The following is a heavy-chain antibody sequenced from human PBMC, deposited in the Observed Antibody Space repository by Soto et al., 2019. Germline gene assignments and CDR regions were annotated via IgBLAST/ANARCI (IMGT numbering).Heavy chain of an antibody. CDR1: GGTFSSYA. CDR3: ARWGLSGDYYYYGMDV. CDR2: IIPIFGTA. Sequence: QVQLVQSGAEVKKPGSSVKVSCKASGGTFSSYAISWVRQAPGQGLAWMGGIIPIFGTANYAQKFQGRVTITADKSTSTAYRELSSLRSEDTAVYYCARWGLSGDYYYYGMDVWGQGTTVTVSS. J-gene: IGHJ6*02. V-gene: IGHV1-69*06. D-gene: IGHD2-15*01.